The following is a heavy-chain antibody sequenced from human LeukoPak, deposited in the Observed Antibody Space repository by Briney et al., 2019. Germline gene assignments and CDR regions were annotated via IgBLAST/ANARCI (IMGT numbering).Heavy chain of an antibody. CDR2: IYYSGST. J-gene: IGHJ6*03. CDR3: AKLGASRVHPFYYFIDV. Sequence: SETLSLTCTVSGGSISGYYWSWIRQPPGRGLEWIGYIYYSGSTNYSPSLKSRLTISLDASKNQFSLKLSSVTAADTAVYYCAKLGASRVHPFYYFIDVWGKGTTVTVSS. V-gene: IGHV4-59*01. CDR1: GGSISGYY. D-gene: IGHD1-26*01.